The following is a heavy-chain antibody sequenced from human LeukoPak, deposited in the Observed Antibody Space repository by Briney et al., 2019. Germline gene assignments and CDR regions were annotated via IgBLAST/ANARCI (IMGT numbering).Heavy chain of an antibody. CDR1: GYTFTGYY. D-gene: IGHD5-12*01. CDR2: INPNSGGT. CDR3: ARDLSGLYYYYYMDV. Sequence: GVSVKVSCKASGYTFTGYYMHWVRQAPGQGLEWMGWINPNSGGTNYAQKFQGRVTMTRDTSISTAYMELSRLRSDDTAVYYCARDLSGLYYYYYMDVWGKGTTVTVSS. J-gene: IGHJ6*03. V-gene: IGHV1-2*02.